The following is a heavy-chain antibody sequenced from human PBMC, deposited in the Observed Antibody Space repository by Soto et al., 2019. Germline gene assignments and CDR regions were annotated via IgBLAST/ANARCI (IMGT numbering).Heavy chain of an antibody. D-gene: IGHD5-12*01. CDR1: GGSINSGAYY. V-gene: IGHV4-31*03. CDR3: ARARLRAVYAFDI. CDR2: IYYSGST. J-gene: IGHJ3*02. Sequence: QVQLQESGPGLVNPSQTLSLTCTVSGGSINSGAYYWSWVRQHPGKGLEWIGYIYYSGSTYFSPSLKSRLTISIDTSKNQFSLKLSSVTAADTAMYYCARARLRAVYAFDIWGQGTMVTVSS.